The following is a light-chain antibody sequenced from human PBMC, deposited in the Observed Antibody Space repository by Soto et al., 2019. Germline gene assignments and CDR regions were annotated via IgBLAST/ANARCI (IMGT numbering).Light chain of an antibody. Sequence: QSVLTQPPSVSAAPGQKVTISCSGSSSNIGNNYVSWYQQLPGTAPKLLIYDNNKRPSGIPDRFSGSKSGTSATLGITGLLTGDEADYYCGTWDTSLPSGVFGGGTQLTVL. CDR2: DNN. V-gene: IGLV1-51*01. J-gene: IGLJ3*02. CDR1: SSNIGNNY. CDR3: GTWDTSLPSGV.